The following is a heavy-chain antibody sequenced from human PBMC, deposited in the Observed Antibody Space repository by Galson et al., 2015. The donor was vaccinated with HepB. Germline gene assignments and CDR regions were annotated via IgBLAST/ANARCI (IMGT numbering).Heavy chain of an antibody. CDR1: GFSLSTSGVA. J-gene: IGHJ4*02. V-gene: IGHV2-5*01. CDR3: AHRLDGGWRGFDY. CDR2: LYWNDDN. D-gene: IGHD6-19*01. Sequence: PALVKPTQTLTLTCTFSGFSLSTSGVAGGWIRQPPGKALEWLALLYWNDDNRYSPSLKSRLTITKDTSKNQVALTMTKMDPVDTATYYCAHRLDGGWRGFDYWGQGALVTVTS.